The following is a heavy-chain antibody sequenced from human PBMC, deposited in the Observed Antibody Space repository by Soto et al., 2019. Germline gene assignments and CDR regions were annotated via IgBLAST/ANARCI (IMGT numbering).Heavy chain of an antibody. CDR1: GFTFGDYA. CDR3: TRVLVEPGQYYGMDV. Sequence: PGGSLRLSCTASGFTFGDYAMSWVRQAPGKGLEWVGFIRSKAYGGTAEYAASVKGRFTISRDDSKSIAYLQMNSLKTEDTAVYYCTRVLVEPGQYYGMDVWGQGTTVTVSS. J-gene: IGHJ6*02. D-gene: IGHD3-10*01. CDR2: IRSKAYGGTA. V-gene: IGHV3-49*04.